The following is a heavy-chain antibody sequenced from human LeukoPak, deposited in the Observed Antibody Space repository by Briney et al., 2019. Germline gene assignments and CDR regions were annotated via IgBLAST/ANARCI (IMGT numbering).Heavy chain of an antibody. CDR1: GDSIRSSIYY. CDR3: ARPLTRGGTYYV. D-gene: IGHD1-26*01. J-gene: IGHJ4*02. CDR2: VYYDGSA. Sequence: SETLSLTCGVSGDSIRSSIYYWGWIRQPPGKGLEWIGSVYYDGSAYYNPSLKSRVTISVDASKNQLSLKLSSVAAADTAVYYCARPLTRGGTYYVWGQGTLVTVSS. V-gene: IGHV4-39*01.